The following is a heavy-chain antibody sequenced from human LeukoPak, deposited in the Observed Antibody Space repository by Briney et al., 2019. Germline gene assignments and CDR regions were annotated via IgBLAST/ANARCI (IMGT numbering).Heavy chain of an antibody. CDR2: IGSSSNYI. CDR3: ARVQIWFGELLYYFDY. J-gene: IGHJ4*02. V-gene: IGHV3-21*01. Sequence: GGSLRLSCAASGFTFSSYTMNWVRQAPGKGLEWVSSIGSSSNYIYYADSVRGRFTISRDNAKNSLYLQMNSLRAEDTAVYYCARVQIWFGELLYYFDYWGQGTLVTVSS. CDR1: GFTFSSYT. D-gene: IGHD3-10*01.